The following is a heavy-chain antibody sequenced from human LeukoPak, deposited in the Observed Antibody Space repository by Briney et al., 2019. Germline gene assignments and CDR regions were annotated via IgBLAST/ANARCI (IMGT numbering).Heavy chain of an antibody. J-gene: IGHJ3*02. CDR1: GGSISSGSYY. CDR3: ARPTIALLAFDI. D-gene: IGHD5-24*01. V-gene: IGHV4-61*02. Sequence: PSQTLSLTCTVSGGSISSGSYYWSWIRQPAGKGLEWIGRIYSSGSTNYNPSLKSRVTISLDTSKNQFSLKLSSVTAADTAVYYCARPTIALLAFDIWGQGTMVTVSS. CDR2: IYSSGST.